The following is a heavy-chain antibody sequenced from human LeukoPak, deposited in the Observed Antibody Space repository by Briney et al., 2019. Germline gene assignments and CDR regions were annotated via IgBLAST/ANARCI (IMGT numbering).Heavy chain of an antibody. CDR3: AREQRTKQLHSFDP. D-gene: IGHD6-13*01. CDR2: IKQDGSEK. V-gene: IGHV3-7*01. CDR1: GFTFSSYW. J-gene: IGHJ5*02. Sequence: GGSLRLSCAASGFTFSSYWMSWVRQAPGKGLEWVANIKQDGSEKYYVDSVKGRFTISRDNAKNTLYLQMNSLRAEDTAVYYCAREQRTKQLHSFDPWGQGTLVTVSS.